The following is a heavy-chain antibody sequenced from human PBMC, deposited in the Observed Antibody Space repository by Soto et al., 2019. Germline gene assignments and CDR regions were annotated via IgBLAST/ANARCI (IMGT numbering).Heavy chain of an antibody. CDR1: GGSISSGGYS. D-gene: IGHD1-26*01. J-gene: IGHJ4*02. CDR3: AGGPGGARKY. CDR2: IYHSGST. Sequence: QLQLQESGSGLVKPSQTLSLTCAVSGGSISSGGYSWSWIRQPPGKGLEWIGYIYHSGSTYYNPSLXXRVTMSVDRATNQSALKLSSVSGAVTDVYYGAGGPGGARKYWGQGTPVTGCS. V-gene: IGHV4-30-2*01.